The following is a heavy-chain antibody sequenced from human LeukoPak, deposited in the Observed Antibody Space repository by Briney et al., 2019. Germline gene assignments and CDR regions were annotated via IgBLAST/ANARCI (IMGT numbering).Heavy chain of an antibody. CDR1: GLTFSSYA. CDR3: ARTDCSGGSCYLFDY. J-gene: IGHJ4*02. V-gene: IGHV3-23*01. Sequence: GGSLRLSCAASGLTFSSYAMSWVRQAPGKGLEWVSAISGSGGSTYYADSVKGRFTISRENSKNTLYLQMNSLRAEDTAVYYCARTDCSGGSCYLFDYWGQGTLVTVSS. CDR2: ISGSGGST. D-gene: IGHD2-15*01.